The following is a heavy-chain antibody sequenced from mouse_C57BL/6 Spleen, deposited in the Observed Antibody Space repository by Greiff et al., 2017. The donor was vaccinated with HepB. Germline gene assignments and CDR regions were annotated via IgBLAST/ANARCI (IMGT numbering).Heavy chain of an antibody. D-gene: IGHD2-1*01. Sequence: EVMLVESGGGLVQPGGSLKLSCAASGFTFSDYYMYWVRQTPEKRLEWVAYISNGGGSTYYPDTVKGRFTISRDNAKNTLYLQMSRLKSEDTAMYYCARRGYGNLMDYWGQGTSVTVSS. CDR1: GFTFSDYY. CDR2: ISNGGGST. J-gene: IGHJ4*01. V-gene: IGHV5-12*01. CDR3: ARRGYGNLMDY.